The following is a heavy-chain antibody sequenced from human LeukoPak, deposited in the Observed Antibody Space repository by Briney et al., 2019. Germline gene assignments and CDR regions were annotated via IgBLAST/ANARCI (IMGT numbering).Heavy chain of an antibody. CDR1: GFTFSSYA. CDR3: AQGVGATIRREIEYFQH. Sequence: GGSLRLSCAASGFTFSSYAMSWVRQAPGKGLEWVSAISGSGGSTYYADSVKGRFTISRDNSKNTLYLQMNSLRAEGTAVYYCAQGVGATIRREIEYFQHWGQGTLVTVSS. J-gene: IGHJ1*01. D-gene: IGHD1-26*01. V-gene: IGHV3-23*01. CDR2: ISGSGGST.